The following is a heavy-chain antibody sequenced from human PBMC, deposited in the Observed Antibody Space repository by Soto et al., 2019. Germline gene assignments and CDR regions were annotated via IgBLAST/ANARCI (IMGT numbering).Heavy chain of an antibody. V-gene: IGHV1-69*13. J-gene: IGHJ4*02. D-gene: IGHD3-22*01. CDR3: ARDRVDSNGYDDY. Sequence: ASVQVSCKASGGTFSSYAISWVRQARGQGLEWMGGSIPIFGTANYAKKFQGRVTITADESTSTAYMELSSLRAEDTAVYECARDRVDSNGYDDYWGQGTLVTVS. CDR1: GGTFSSYA. CDR2: SIPIFGTA.